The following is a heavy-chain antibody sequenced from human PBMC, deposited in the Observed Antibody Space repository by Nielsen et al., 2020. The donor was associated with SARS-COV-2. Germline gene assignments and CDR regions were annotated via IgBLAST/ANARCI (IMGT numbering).Heavy chain of an antibody. Sequence: SETLSLTCTVSGGAISSYNWSWIRQPPGKGLEWIGYIYYSGSTNYNPSLKSRVTISVDTSKNQFSLKLSSVTAADTAVYYCARGVTVAVDYYYYYMDVWGKGTTVTVSS. CDR3: ARGVTVAVDYYYYYMDV. CDR1: GGAISSYN. CDR2: IYYSGST. V-gene: IGHV4-59*01. J-gene: IGHJ6*03. D-gene: IGHD4-23*01.